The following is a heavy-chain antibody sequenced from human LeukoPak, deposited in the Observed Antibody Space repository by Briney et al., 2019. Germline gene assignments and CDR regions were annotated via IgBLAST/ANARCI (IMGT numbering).Heavy chain of an antibody. CDR1: GGTFSSYA. CDR3: ASTYCSSTSCYAAALWYFDY. D-gene: IGHD2-2*01. V-gene: IGHV1-69*05. Sequence: SVKVSCKASGGTFSSYAISWVRQAPGQGLEWMGRIIPIFGTANYAQKFQGRVTITTDESTSTAYMELSSLRSEDTAVYYCASTYCSSTSCYAAALWYFDYWGQGALVTVSS. J-gene: IGHJ4*02. CDR2: IIPIFGTA.